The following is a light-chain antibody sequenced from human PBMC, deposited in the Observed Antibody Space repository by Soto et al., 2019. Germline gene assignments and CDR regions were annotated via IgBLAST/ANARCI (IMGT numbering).Light chain of an antibody. CDR1: QSVSSN. J-gene: IGKJ4*01. CDR2: GAS. V-gene: IGKV3-15*01. Sequence: EIVMTQSPATLSVSPGERATLSCRASQSVSSNLAWYQQKPGQAPRLLIYGASTRATGIPARFSGSGSGTECTLTISSLQSEDFAVYYCQQYNNWTPLTFGGGTKVEIK. CDR3: QQYNNWTPLT.